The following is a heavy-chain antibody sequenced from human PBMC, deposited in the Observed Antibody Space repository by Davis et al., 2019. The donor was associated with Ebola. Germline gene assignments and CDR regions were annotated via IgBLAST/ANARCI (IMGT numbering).Heavy chain of an antibody. CDR3: ARQHTSGHMMLFDY. CDR1: GYTFTSYD. Sequence: ASVKVSCKASGYTFTSYDINWVRQATGQGLEWMGWMNPNSGNTGYAQKFQGRVTMTRNTSISTAYMELSSLRSEDTAVYYCARQHTSGHMMLFDYWGQGTLVTVSS. V-gene: IGHV1-8*01. CDR2: MNPNSGNT. J-gene: IGHJ4*02. D-gene: IGHD6-19*01.